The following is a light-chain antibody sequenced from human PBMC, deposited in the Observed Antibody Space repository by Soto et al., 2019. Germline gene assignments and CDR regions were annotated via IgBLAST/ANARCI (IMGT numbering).Light chain of an antibody. J-gene: IGKJ5*01. CDR1: QAISNY. V-gene: IGKV1-39*01. CDR3: HHCQDAHLP. CDR2: GAK. Sequence: DIQMTQSPSSLSASVGDRVTITCRASQAISNYLNWYQQRPGKAPNLLIFGAKTLQSGVPSRFSGSGTGTDLNLTITTMKPEDVGIYYCHHCQDAHLPFGQGTRLDI.